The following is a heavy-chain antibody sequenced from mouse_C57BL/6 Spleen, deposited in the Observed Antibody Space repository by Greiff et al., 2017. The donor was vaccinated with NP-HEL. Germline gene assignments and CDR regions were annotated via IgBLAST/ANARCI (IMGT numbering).Heavy chain of an antibody. CDR1: GYTFTSYW. D-gene: IGHD2-3*01. Sequence: QVHVKQPGAGLVRPGSSVKLSCKASGYTFTSYWMHWVKQRPIQGLEWIGNIDPSDSETHYNQKFKDKATLTVDNSSSTAYMQLSSLTSEDSAVYYCARSGGYYEYYFDYWGQGTTLTVSS. V-gene: IGHV1-52*01. J-gene: IGHJ2*01. CDR2: IDPSDSET. CDR3: ARSGGYYEYYFDY.